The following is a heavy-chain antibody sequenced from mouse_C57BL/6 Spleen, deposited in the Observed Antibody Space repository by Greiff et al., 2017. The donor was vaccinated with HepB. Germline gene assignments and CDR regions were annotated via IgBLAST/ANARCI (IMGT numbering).Heavy chain of an antibody. D-gene: IGHD2-5*01. CDR1: GYTFTSYW. Sequence: QVQLKQSGAELVKPGASVKLSCKASGYTFTSYWMQWVKQRPGQGLEWIGEIDPSDSYTNYNQKFKGKATLTVDTSSSTAYMQLSSLTSEDSAVYYCARTFYSNYGGAMDYWGQGTSVTVSS. V-gene: IGHV1-50*01. CDR3: ARTFYSNYGGAMDY. CDR2: IDPSDSYT. J-gene: IGHJ4*01.